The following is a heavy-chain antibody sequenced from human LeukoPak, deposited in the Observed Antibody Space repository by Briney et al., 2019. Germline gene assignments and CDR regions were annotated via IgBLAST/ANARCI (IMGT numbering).Heavy chain of an antibody. CDR3: ARDRSLRWIDP. Sequence: SETLSLTCTVSGGSISSSSYYWGWIRQPPGKGLEWIVSIYYSGSTYYNPSLKSRVTISVDTSKNQFSLKLSSVTAADTAVYYCARDRSLRWIDPWGQGTLVTVSS. V-gene: IGHV4-39*07. CDR1: GGSISSSSYY. D-gene: IGHD4-17*01. CDR2: IYYSGST. J-gene: IGHJ5*02.